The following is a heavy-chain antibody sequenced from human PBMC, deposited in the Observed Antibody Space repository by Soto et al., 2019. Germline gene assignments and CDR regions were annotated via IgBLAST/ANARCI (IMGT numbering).Heavy chain of an antibody. CDR1: GFPFRSYS. V-gene: IGHV3-21*01. J-gene: IGHJ4*02. Sequence: GGSLRLSCAASGFPFRSYSMNWVRQAPGKGLEWVSSISSGSTYIYYADSVKGRFTISRDTAKNSLYPQMSSLRGEDTAVYYCVRDWYNLITNRDRRRPPYYFVYWGPGTLVTVSS. CDR3: VRDWYNLITNRDRRRPPYYFVY. CDR2: ISSGSTYI. D-gene: IGHD1-1*01.